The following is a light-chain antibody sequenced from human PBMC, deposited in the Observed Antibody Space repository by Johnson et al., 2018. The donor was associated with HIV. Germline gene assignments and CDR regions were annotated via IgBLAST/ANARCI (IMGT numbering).Light chain of an antibody. J-gene: IGLJ1*01. V-gene: IGLV1-51*02. CDR1: SSNIGNNY. CDR2: ENN. CDR3: GTWDSILGAGHNFV. Sequence: QSVLTQPPSVSAAPGQKVTISCSGSSSNIGNNYVSWYQQLPGTAPKLLIYENNKRPSGIPDRFSGAKSGTSATLAITGLQTGDEGDYYCGTWDSILGAGHNFVFGTGTNVTVL.